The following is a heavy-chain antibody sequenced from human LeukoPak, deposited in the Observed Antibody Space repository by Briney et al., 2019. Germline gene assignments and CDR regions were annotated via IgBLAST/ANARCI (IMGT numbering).Heavy chain of an antibody. V-gene: IGHV3-53*01. CDR1: GFTVSSNY. D-gene: IGHD5-18*01. Sequence: GGSLRLSCAASGFTVSSNYMSWVRQAPGKGLEWVSVIYSGGSTYYADSVKGRFTISRDNSKNTLYLQMNSLRAEDTAVYYCARALTAMVSYYFDYWGQGTLVTVSS. J-gene: IGHJ4*02. CDR2: IYSGGST. CDR3: ARALTAMVSYYFDY.